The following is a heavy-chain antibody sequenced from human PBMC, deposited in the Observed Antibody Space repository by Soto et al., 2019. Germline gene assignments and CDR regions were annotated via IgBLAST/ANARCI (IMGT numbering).Heavy chain of an antibody. CDR3: VRLYCSGGRCDYYYGMDV. CDR2: INNDGSIT. Sequence: EVHLVESGGGLVQPGGSLRLSCAASGFTFSSYWMHWVRQDPGKGLVWVSRINNDGSITSYADSVKGRFTISRDNAENTLYLQMNGLRAEDTAVYYCVRLYCSGGRCDYYYGMDVWGQGTTVTVSS. J-gene: IGHJ6*02. CDR1: GFTFSSYW. V-gene: IGHV3-74*01. D-gene: IGHD2-15*01.